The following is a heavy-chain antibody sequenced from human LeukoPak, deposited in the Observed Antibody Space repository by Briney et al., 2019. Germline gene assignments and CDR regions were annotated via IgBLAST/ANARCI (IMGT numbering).Heavy chain of an antibody. CDR3: ARWAVDSGIYYIAS. V-gene: IGHV3-7*01. D-gene: IGHD3-10*01. J-gene: IGHJ4*02. CDR2: IRQDANVK. CDR1: GFTFSNYW. Sequence: GGSLRLSCAASGFTFSNYWMTWVRQAPGKGLQWVASIRQDANVKYYVDSVKGRFTISRDNAENSLYLQMNSLRAEDTAVYYCARWAVDSGIYYIASWGQGSLVTVSS.